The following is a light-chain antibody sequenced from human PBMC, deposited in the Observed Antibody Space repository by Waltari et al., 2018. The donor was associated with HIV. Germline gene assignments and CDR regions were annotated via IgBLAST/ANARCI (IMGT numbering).Light chain of an antibody. J-gene: IGLJ1*01. CDR1: VLPKQY. V-gene: IGLV3-25*03. CDR2: KDS. Sequence: SYELTQPPSVSVSPGQTARITCSGDVLPKQYVIWYQPKPGQGPVLVIYKDSERPSGSPGRFSGSSSGTTVTLTISGVQAEDEADYYCQSGDSSAPYVFGTGTKVTVL. CDR3: QSGDSSAPYV.